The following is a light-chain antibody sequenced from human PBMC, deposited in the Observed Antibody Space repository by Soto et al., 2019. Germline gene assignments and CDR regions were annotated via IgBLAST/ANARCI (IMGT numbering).Light chain of an antibody. Sequence: EIVLTQSPGTLSLSPGERATLSCRASQSVSSSYLAWYQQKPGQAPKLLIFGASIRATDIPDRFSGSGSGTDFTLTISRLEPEDFAVYSCQQYGGSPLFTFGPGTRVDFK. CDR3: QQYGGSPLFT. J-gene: IGKJ3*01. CDR1: QSVSSSY. V-gene: IGKV3-20*01. CDR2: GAS.